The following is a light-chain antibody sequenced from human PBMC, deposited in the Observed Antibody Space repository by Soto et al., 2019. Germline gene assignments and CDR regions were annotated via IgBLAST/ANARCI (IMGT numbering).Light chain of an antibody. CDR2: WAS. Sequence: DIVMTQSPDSLSVSLGERATINCKSSQSVLYSSNNKNYLAWYQQKPGQPPKLLIYWASTRESGVPDRFSGNGSGTDFTLTISSLQAEDVAVYYCQQYYSTPQTFGQGTKVEI. V-gene: IGKV4-1*01. CDR1: QSVLYSSNNKNY. CDR3: QQYYSTPQT. J-gene: IGKJ1*01.